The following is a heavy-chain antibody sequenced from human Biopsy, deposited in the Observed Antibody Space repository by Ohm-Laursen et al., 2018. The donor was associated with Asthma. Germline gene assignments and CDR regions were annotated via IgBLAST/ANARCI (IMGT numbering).Heavy chain of an antibody. J-gene: IGHJ4*02. V-gene: IGHV3-33*06. CDR3: AKRGSYFDY. CDR1: GFAFRSYA. Sequence: SLRLSCAASGFAFRSYAMNWVRQAPGKGLEWVAVIWYDGSNKYYADSVKGRFTISRDNSKNTLYMQMNSLRAEDTAVYYCAKRGSYFDYWGQGTLVTVSS. CDR2: IWYDGSNK. D-gene: IGHD1-26*01.